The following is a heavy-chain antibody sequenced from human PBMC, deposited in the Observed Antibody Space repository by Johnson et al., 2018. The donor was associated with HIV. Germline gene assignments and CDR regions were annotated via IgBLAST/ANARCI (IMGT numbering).Heavy chain of an antibody. CDR2: ISYDGSNK. CDR1: GFTFSSYG. D-gene: IGHD6-6*01. J-gene: IGHJ3*02. V-gene: IGHV3-30*18. CDR3: AKVYSSSGPAPGI. Sequence: QEQLVESGGGVVQPGRSLRLSCAASGFTFSSYGMHWVRQAPGKGLEWVAVISYDGSNKYYADSVKGRFTISRDNSKNTLYLQMNSLRAEDAVVYYCAKVYSSSGPAPGIWGQGTMVTGSS.